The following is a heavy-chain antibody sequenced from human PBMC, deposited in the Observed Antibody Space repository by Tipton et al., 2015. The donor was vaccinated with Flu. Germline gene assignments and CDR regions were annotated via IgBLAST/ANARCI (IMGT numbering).Heavy chain of an antibody. CDR3: ARGNLLTGYSAPKTGYGMDV. Sequence: GSLRLSCAASGFTFSSYSFNWVRQAPGKGLEWVSSISSGSTYINYGDSLKGRVAISRDDAQNSVHLQMNSLRPEDTAVYYCARGNLLTGYSAPKTGYGMDVWGQGTTVTVSS. CDR2: ISSGSTYI. V-gene: IGHV3-21*01. J-gene: IGHJ6*02. CDR1: GFTFSSYS. D-gene: IGHD2-2*02.